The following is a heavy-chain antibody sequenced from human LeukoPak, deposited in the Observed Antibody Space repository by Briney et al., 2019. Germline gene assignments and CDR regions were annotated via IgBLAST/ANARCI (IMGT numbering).Heavy chain of an antibody. CDR1: GFTFSSYA. Sequence: GGSLRLSCAASGFTFSSYAMSWVRQAPGKGLEWVSAISGSGGSTNYADSVKGRLTISRDNAKNTLYLQMNSLRAEDTAVYYCAKIAQWELIADDAFDIWGQGTMVTVSS. CDR2: ISGSGGST. J-gene: IGHJ3*02. D-gene: IGHD1-26*01. CDR3: AKIAQWELIADDAFDI. V-gene: IGHV3-23*01.